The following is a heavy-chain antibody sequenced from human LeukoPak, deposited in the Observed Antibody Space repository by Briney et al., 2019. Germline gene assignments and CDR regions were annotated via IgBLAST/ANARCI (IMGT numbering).Heavy chain of an antibody. CDR2: ISSSSNHI. CDR1: GFTVSSNY. J-gene: IGHJ4*02. Sequence: GGSLRLSCAASGFTVSSNYMNWVRQAPGKGLEWVSSISSSSNHIYYADSVKGRFTISRDNAKNTLYLQMNSLRAEDTAVYYCASDTVDTAVGIDYWGQGTLVTVSS. V-gene: IGHV3-21*01. CDR3: ASDTVDTAVGIDY. D-gene: IGHD5-18*01.